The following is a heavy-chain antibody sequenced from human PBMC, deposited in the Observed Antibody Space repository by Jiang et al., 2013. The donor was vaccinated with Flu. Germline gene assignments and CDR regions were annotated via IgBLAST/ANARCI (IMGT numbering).Heavy chain of an antibody. CDR2: INPNSGGT. CDR1: GYTFTGYY. D-gene: IGHD3-10*01. Sequence: GAEVKKPGASVKVSCKASGYTFTGYYMHWVRQAPGQGLEWMGWINPNSGGTNYAQKFQGWVTMTRDTSISTAYMELSRLRSDDTAVYYCARGRGGSGSYYKPLFDYWGQGTLVTVSS. CDR3: ARGRGGSGSYYKPLFDY. J-gene: IGHJ4*02. V-gene: IGHV1-2*04.